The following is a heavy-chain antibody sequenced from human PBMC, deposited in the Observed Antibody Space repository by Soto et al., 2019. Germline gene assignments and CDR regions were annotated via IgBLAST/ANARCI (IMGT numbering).Heavy chain of an antibody. CDR1: GFTFSKYA. D-gene: IGHD3-22*01. Sequence: QVQLVESGGGVVQPGRSLRLSCAASGFTFSKYAMYWVRQAPGRGPEWVAVVSFDGNNRFHADSVRGRFTISRDNSKSTLFLQMDSLRVEDTAVYYCVKSFCYDSSGYHYGLFDHWGQGALVTVSS. J-gene: IGHJ4*02. CDR2: VSFDGNNR. CDR3: VKSFCYDSSGYHYGLFDH. V-gene: IGHV3-30*18.